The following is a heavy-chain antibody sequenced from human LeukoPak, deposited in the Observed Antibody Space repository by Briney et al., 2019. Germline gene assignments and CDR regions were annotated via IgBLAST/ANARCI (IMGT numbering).Heavy chain of an antibody. D-gene: IGHD3-9*01. Sequence: SETLSLTCAVSGGSISSGGYSWSWIRQPPGKGLEWIGYIHYSGSTYYNPSLKSRVTISVDTSKNQFSLKLSSVTAADTAVYYCARDRGNWDDILTGYSQRKKYYYYYMDVWGKGTTVTVSS. CDR2: IHYSGST. CDR1: GGSISSGGYS. CDR3: ARDRGNWDDILTGYSQRKKYYYYYMDV. V-gene: IGHV4-30-4*07. J-gene: IGHJ6*03.